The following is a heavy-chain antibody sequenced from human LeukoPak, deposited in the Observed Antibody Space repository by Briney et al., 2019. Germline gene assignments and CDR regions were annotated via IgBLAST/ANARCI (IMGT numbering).Heavy chain of an antibody. V-gene: IGHV3-23*01. CDR1: GFTFSSYA. CDR3: ATLGGCSGGSCYTGGYYYYYMDV. D-gene: IGHD2-15*01. CDR2: ISGSGGST. J-gene: IGHJ6*03. Sequence: PGGSLRLSCAASGFTFSSYAMSWVRQAPGKGREWVSAISGSGGSTYYADSVKGRFTISRDNSKNTLYLQMNSLRAEDTAVYYCATLGGCSGGSCYTGGYYYYYMDVWGKGTTVTVSS.